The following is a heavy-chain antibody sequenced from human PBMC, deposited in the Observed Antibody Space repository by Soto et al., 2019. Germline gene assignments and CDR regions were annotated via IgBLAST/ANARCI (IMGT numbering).Heavy chain of an antibody. CDR1: GGSFIDYS. CDR2: INHSGSA. Sequence: QVLLQQWGAGRLKPSETLSLTCAVYGGSFIDYSWGWIRQSPGTGLEWIGEINHSGSANYNPSLKSRVTISVDTSKNQFSLKLYSVTAAAAAVYYCARVSDYWRQGTLVTVSS. J-gene: IGHJ4*02. V-gene: IGHV4-34*01. CDR3: ARVSDY.